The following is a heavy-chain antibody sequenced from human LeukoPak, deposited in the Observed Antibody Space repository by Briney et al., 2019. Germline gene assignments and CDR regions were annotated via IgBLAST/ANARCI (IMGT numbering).Heavy chain of an antibody. J-gene: IGHJ4*02. Sequence: GASVKVYCKASGYTFTSYDINWVRQATGQGLEWMGWMNPNSGNTGYAQKFQGRVTMTRNTSISTAYMELSSLRSEDTAVYYCARGRSSSAPDDDYWGQGTLVTVSS. CDR1: GYTFTSYD. D-gene: IGHD6-6*01. CDR3: ARGRSSSAPDDDY. V-gene: IGHV1-8*01. CDR2: MNPNSGNT.